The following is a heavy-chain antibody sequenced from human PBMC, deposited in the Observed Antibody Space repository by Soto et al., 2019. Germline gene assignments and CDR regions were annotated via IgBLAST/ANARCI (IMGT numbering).Heavy chain of an antibody. J-gene: IGHJ6*02. CDR2: INHSGST. Sequence: LSLTCTVSGASISGFYWSWIRQPPGKGLEWIGEINHSGSTNYNPSLKSRVTISVDTSKNQFSLKLSSVTAADTAVYYCARSGRGDVWGQGTTVTVSS. V-gene: IGHV4-34*01. D-gene: IGHD3-10*01. CDR3: ARSGRGDV. CDR1: GASISGFY.